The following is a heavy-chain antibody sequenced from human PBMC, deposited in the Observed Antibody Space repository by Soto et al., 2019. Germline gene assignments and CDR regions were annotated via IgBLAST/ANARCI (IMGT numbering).Heavy chain of an antibody. CDR3: ARAYGYYFDY. CDR2: IYHSGST. CDR1: GGSISSGNW. V-gene: IGHV4-4*02. J-gene: IGHJ4*02. Sequence: SEXLSLTCAVSGGSISSGNWWSWVRQPPGKGLEWIGEIYHSGSTNYNPSLKSRVTISLDKSKNQFSLKLSSVTAADTAVYYCARAYGYYFDYWGQGTLVTVSS. D-gene: IGHD4-17*01.